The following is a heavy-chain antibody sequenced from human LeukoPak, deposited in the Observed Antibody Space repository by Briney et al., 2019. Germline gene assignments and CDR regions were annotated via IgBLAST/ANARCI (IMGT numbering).Heavy chain of an antibody. J-gene: IGHJ5*02. CDR1: GYSISSDYY. V-gene: IGHV4-38-2*02. D-gene: IGHD1-14*01. CDR3: ARGLETITGANFDP. Sequence: SETLSLTCTVSGYSISSDYYWGWIRQPPGKGLEWIGTISHSGSTFYNPSLEGRVTISVDTSKNQFSVKLSSVTAADTAVYYCARGLETITGANFDPWGRGTLVTVSS. CDR2: ISHSGST.